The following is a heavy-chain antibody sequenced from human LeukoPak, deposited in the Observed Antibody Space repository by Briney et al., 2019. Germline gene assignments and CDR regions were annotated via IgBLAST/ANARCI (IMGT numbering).Heavy chain of an antibody. CDR3: ARVLRHYDILTGYSTWGAFDI. Sequence: GGSLRLSCAASGFTFSTYWMSWVRQAPGKGLELVANIKQDGSEKYYVDSVKGRFTISRDNAKNSLYLQMNSLRAEDTAVYYCARVLRHYDILTGYSTWGAFDIWGQGTMVTVSS. V-gene: IGHV3-7*01. CDR2: IKQDGSEK. D-gene: IGHD3-9*01. CDR1: GFTFSTYW. J-gene: IGHJ3*02.